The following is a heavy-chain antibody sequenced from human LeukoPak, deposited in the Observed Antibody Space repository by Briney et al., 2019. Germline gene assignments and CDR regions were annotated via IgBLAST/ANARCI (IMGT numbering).Heavy chain of an antibody. D-gene: IGHD6-19*01. J-gene: IGHJ4*02. Sequence: PGGSLRLSCAASGFTFSDYYMSWIRQAPGKGLEWVSYIGSSGSTRYYADSVKGRFTISRDNAKKSLYLQMSSLRAEDTAVYYCARLSSGWTPDYWGQGTLVTVSS. CDR3: ARLSSGWTPDY. CDR1: GFTFSDYY. V-gene: IGHV3-11*01. CDR2: IGSSGSTR.